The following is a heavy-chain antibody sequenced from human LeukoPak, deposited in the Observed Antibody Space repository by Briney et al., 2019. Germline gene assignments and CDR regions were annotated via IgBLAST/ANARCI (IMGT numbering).Heavy chain of an antibody. CDR3: AGQDIVVVETATRAFDI. Sequence: GESLKISCTGSGYSFTSYWIAWVRQMRGKGLEWMGIIYPGDSDTRDSPSFQGQVTISADKSISTAYLQWNNLKASDTAMYCCAGQDIVVVETATRAFDIWGQGTMVTVCS. J-gene: IGHJ3*02. CDR1: GYSFTSYW. V-gene: IGHV5-51*01. D-gene: IGHD2-15*01. CDR2: IYPGDSDT.